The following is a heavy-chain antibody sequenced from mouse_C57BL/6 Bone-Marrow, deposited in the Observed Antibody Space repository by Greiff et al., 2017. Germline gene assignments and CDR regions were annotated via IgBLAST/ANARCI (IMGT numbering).Heavy chain of an antibody. J-gene: IGHJ3*01. V-gene: IGHV1-53*01. CDR2: INPRNGGT. Sequence: QVQLQQPGTELVKPGASVKLSCKASGYTFTSYWMHWVKQRPGQGLEWIGNINPRNGGTNYNEKFKSKATLTVDKSSSTAYMQLSSLTSEDSAVYSAVSGYYYGSSNGWFAYGGRGTLVSVSA. CDR1: GYTFTSYW. D-gene: IGHD1-1*01. CDR3: VSGYYYGSSNGWFAY.